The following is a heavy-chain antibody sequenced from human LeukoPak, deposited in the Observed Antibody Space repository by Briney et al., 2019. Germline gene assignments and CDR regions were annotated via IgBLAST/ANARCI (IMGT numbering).Heavy chain of an antibody. Sequence: GASVKVSRKASGYTFTGYYMHWVRQAPGQGLEWMGWINPNSGGTNYAQKFQGRVTMTRDTSISTAYMELSRLRSDDTAVYYCARYSSSTSTFDYWGQGTLVTVSS. CDR1: GYTFTGYY. V-gene: IGHV1-2*02. CDR2: INPNSGGT. J-gene: IGHJ4*02. D-gene: IGHD6-6*01. CDR3: ARYSSSTSTFDY.